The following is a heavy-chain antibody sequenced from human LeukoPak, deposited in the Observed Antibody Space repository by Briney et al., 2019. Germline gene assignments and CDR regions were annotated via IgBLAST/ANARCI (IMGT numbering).Heavy chain of an antibody. D-gene: IGHD3-22*01. CDR2: ISAYNGNT. V-gene: IGHV1-18*01. Sequence: GASVKVSCKASGYTFTSYGISWVRQAPGQGLEWMGWISAYNGNTNYAQKLQGRVTMTTDTSTSTAYMELRSLRSDDTAVYYCARAHYYYDSSGYLRSPFDYWGQGTLVTVSS. CDR3: ARAHYYYDSSGYLRSPFDY. J-gene: IGHJ4*02. CDR1: GYTFTSYG.